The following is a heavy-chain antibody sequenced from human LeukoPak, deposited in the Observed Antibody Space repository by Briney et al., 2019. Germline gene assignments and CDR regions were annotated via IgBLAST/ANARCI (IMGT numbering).Heavy chain of an antibody. CDR3: TTENWGSTH. Sequence: PGGSLRLSCAASNISVSDHFVTWVRQAPGKGLEWVGRIKNKADGATTEYAAPVRGRFTISRNDSNNTLYLQMNTLKTEDTAVYYCTTENWGSTHWGQGTLVTVSS. CDR2: IKNKADGATT. D-gene: IGHD3-16*01. J-gene: IGHJ4*02. CDR1: NISVSDHF. V-gene: IGHV3-15*07.